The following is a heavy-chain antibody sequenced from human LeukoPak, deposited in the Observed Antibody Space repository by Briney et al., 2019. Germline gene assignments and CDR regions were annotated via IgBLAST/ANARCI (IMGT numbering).Heavy chain of an antibody. D-gene: IGHD3-10*01. CDR1: GFTFSSYG. CDR2: IRYDGSNK. V-gene: IGHV3-30*02. Sequence: PGGSLRLSCAASGFTFSSYGMHWVRQAPGKGLEGVAFIRYDGSNKYYADSGKGRFTISRENSKNTLYLQMNSLRAEDTAVYYCAKDNHGLYYGSGSYFDYWGQGTLVTVSS. CDR3: AKDNHGLYYGSGSYFDY. J-gene: IGHJ4*02.